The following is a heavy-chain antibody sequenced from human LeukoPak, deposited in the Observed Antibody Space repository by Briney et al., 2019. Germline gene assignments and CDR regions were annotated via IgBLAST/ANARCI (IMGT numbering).Heavy chain of an antibody. J-gene: IGHJ4*02. CDR1: GYTFTGYY. CDR2: INPNSGGT. Sequence: GASVKVSCKASGYTFTGYYMHWVRQAPGQGLEWMGWINPNSGGTNYAQKFQARVTMTRDTSISTAYMELSRLRSDDTAVYYCARPGCYYDVSGYYTFDYWGQGTLVTVSS. D-gene: IGHD3-22*01. V-gene: IGHV1-2*02. CDR3: ARPGCYYDVSGYYTFDY.